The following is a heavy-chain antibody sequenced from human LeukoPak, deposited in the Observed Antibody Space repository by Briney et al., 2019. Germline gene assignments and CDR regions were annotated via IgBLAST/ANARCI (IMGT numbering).Heavy chain of an antibody. D-gene: IGHD3-22*01. Sequence: SETLFLTCTVSGGSISSYYWSWIRQPPGKGLEWIGYIYYSGSTNYNPSLKSRVTISVDTSKNQFSLRLSSVTAADTAVYYCARVTGYMIEDYFDYWGQGTLVTVSS. V-gene: IGHV4-59*01. J-gene: IGHJ4*02. CDR1: GGSISSYY. CDR2: IYYSGST. CDR3: ARVTGYMIEDYFDY.